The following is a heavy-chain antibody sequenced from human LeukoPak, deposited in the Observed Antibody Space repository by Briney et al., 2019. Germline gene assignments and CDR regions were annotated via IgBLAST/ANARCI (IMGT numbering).Heavy chain of an antibody. Sequence: SETLSLTCTVSGGSISSYYWSWIRQPPGKGLEWIGYIYYSGSTNYNPSLKSRVTISVDTSKNQFSLKLSSVTAADMAVYYCARVYSGSYHYWGQGALVTVSS. CDR1: GGSISSYY. D-gene: IGHD1-26*01. CDR2: IYYSGST. J-gene: IGHJ4*02. CDR3: ARVYSGSYHY. V-gene: IGHV4-59*01.